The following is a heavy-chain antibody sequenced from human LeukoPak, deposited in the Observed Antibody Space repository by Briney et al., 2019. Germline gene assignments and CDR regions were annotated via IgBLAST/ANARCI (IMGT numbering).Heavy chain of an antibody. J-gene: IGHJ4*02. D-gene: IGHD6-13*01. Sequence: SETLSLTCAVYGGSFSGYYWSWIRQPPGKGLEWIGEINHSGSTNYNPSLKSRVTISVDTSKNQFSLKLSSVTDADTAVYYCARVGTKLIAAADNWGQGTLVTVSS. V-gene: IGHV4-34*01. CDR2: INHSGST. CDR3: ARVGTKLIAAADN. CDR1: GGSFSGYY.